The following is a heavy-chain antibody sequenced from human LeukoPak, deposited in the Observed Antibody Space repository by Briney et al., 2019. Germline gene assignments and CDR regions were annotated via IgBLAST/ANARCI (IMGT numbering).Heavy chain of an antibody. Sequence: PGRSLRLSCAASGFIFSSYAMYWVRQAPGMGLEWVAVISYDGSYKSYADSVKGRFTISRDSSKNTLYLQMNSLRAEDTAVYYCARSAEMATQNYFEYWGQGTLVTVSS. D-gene: IGHD5-24*01. CDR3: ARSAEMATQNYFEY. J-gene: IGHJ4*02. CDR1: GFIFSSYA. CDR2: ISYDGSYK. V-gene: IGHV3-30*04.